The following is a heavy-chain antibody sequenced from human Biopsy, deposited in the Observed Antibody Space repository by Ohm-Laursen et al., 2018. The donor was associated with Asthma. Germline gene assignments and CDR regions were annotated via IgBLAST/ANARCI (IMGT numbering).Heavy chain of an antibody. CDR3: AKDRSGTWYGFDY. CDR1: GFTFRAHA. D-gene: IGHD6-13*01. V-gene: IGHV3-23*01. J-gene: IGHJ4*02. CDR2: ISGNSGIT. Sequence: SLRLSCAASGFTFRAHAMSWARQAPGKGLEWVSTISGNSGITYYADSVKGRFTISRDNSQNTLYLHMDSLSAGDTAVYYCAKDRSGTWYGFDYWGQGTLVTVSS.